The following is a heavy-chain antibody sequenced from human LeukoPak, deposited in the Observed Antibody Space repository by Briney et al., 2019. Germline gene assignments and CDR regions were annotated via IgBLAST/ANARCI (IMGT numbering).Heavy chain of an antibody. CDR1: GYTFTGYY. J-gene: IGHJ4*02. CDR2: INPNSGGT. V-gene: IGHV1-2*02. CDR3: ARVSDIVATNPFDY. Sequence: ASVKVSCKASGYTFTGYYMHWVRQAPGQGLEWMGWINPNSGGTNYAQKFQGRVTMTRDTSISTAYMELSRLRSDDTAVYYCARVSDIVATNPFDYWGQGTLVTVSS. D-gene: IGHD5-12*01.